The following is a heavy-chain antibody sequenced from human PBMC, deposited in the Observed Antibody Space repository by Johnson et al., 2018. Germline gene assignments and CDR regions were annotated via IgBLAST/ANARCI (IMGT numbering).Heavy chain of an antibody. D-gene: IGHD3-3*01. CDR3: SRGQYFSVTTKTFHYEGVDV. CDR2: ICRHREII. J-gene: IGHJ6*02. Sequence: VELVESGGGLVQPGRSRRLSCAASGFTLGDYAMHWVRQVPGKGLEWVARICRHREIIVYAESVRGRFTLSRDNAKNYLYLEMNSLRPADSAFYYCSRGQYFSVTTKTFHYEGVDVWGQVTTVTVSS. CDR1: GFTLGDYA. V-gene: IGHV3-9*01.